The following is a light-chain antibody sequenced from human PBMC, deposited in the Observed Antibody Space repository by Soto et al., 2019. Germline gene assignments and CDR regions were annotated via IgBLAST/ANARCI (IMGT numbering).Light chain of an antibody. V-gene: IGLV1-51*01. J-gene: IGLJ2*01. Sequence: QSVLTQSPSVSAAPGQKVTISCSGSTSNIGNNYVSWYQHLPGTAPKLLIYDNDKRPSGIPDRFSGSKSGTSASLGITGLQTGDEADYYCGTWDSSLSAGVFGGGTKLTV. CDR1: TSNIGNNY. CDR2: DND. CDR3: GTWDSSLSAGV.